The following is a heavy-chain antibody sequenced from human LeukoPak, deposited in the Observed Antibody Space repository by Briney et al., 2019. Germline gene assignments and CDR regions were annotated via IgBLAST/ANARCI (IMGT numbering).Heavy chain of an antibody. CDR1: EGTFSSYA. CDR2: IIPILGIA. Sequence: SVKVSCKASEGTFSSYAISWVRQAPGQGLEWMGRIIPILGIANYAQKFQGRVTITADKSTSTAYMELSSLRSEDTAVYYCAREISVDTAGATDYWGQGTLVTVSS. D-gene: IGHD5-18*01. J-gene: IGHJ4*02. V-gene: IGHV1-69*04. CDR3: AREISVDTAGATDY.